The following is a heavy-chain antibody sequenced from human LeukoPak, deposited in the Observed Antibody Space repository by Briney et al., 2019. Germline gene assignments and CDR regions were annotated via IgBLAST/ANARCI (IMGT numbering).Heavy chain of an antibody. J-gene: IGHJ3*02. CDR2: ISVYNGDT. Sequence: ASVKVSCKASGYTFTSYGISWVRQAPGQGLEWMGWISVYNGDTNYAQKFQGRVTMTRDTSISTAYMELSRLRSDDTAVYYCARDGRPIGVGEAFDIWGQGTMVTVSS. CDR1: GYTFTSYG. CDR3: ARDGRPIGVGEAFDI. V-gene: IGHV1-18*01. D-gene: IGHD3-22*01.